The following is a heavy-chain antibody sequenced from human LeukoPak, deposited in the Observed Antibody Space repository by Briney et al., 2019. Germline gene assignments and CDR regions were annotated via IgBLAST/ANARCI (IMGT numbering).Heavy chain of an antibody. J-gene: IGHJ4*02. Sequence: SVKVSCMASGGTFSSYAISWVRQAPGQGLEWMGGIIPIFGTANYAQKFQGRVTITTDESTSTAYMELSSLRSEDTAVYYCARGKRAVAGTLGYWGQGTLVTVSS. D-gene: IGHD6-19*01. CDR1: GGTFSSYA. CDR3: ARGKRAVAGTLGY. V-gene: IGHV1-69*05. CDR2: IIPIFGTA.